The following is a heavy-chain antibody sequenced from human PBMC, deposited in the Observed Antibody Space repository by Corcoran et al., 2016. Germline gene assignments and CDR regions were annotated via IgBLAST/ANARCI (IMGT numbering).Heavy chain of an antibody. CDR1: GYTFTGYY. CDR3: ASGDSSGYYYYYDAFDI. D-gene: IGHD3-22*01. V-gene: IGHV1-2*02. J-gene: IGHJ3*02. Sequence: QVQLVQSGAEVKKPGASVKVSCKASGYTFTGYYMHWVRQAPGQGLEWMGWINPNSGGTNYAQKFQGRVTMTRDTSISTAYMELSRLRSDDTAVDYCASGDSSGYYYYYDAFDIWGQGTMVTVSS. CDR2: INPNSGGT.